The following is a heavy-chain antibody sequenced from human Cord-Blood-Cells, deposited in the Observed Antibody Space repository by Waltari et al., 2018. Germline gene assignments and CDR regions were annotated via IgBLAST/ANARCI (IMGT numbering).Heavy chain of an antibody. J-gene: IGHJ4*02. CDR2: IYPGDSDT. V-gene: IGHV5-51*01. Sequence: EVQLVQSGPEVKKPGESLKISCKGSGYSFTSYWIGWVRQMPGKGLEWMGIIYPGDSDTRYSPSFQGQVTSSADNSISTAYLQWSSLKASDTAMYYCARHRYYYDSSGYCDYWGQGTLVTVSS. CDR3: ARHRYYYDSSGYCDY. CDR1: GYSFTSYW. D-gene: IGHD3-22*01.